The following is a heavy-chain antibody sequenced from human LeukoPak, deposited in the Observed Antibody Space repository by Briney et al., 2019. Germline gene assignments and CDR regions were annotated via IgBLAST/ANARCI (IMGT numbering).Heavy chain of an antibody. Sequence: PSETLSLTCAVYGGSFSGYYWSWIRQPPGKGLEWIGEINHSGSTNYNPSLKSRVTISVDTSKNQFSLKLSSVTAADTAVYYCARGPRYCSSTSCYRGSRPYYFDYWGQGTLVTVSS. D-gene: IGHD2-2*01. J-gene: IGHJ4*02. CDR2: INHSGST. CDR1: GGSFSGYY. V-gene: IGHV4-34*01. CDR3: ARGPRYCSSTSCYRGSRPYYFDY.